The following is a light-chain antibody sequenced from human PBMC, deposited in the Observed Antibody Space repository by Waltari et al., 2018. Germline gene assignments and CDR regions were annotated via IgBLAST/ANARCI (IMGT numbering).Light chain of an antibody. CDR1: HNINNNY. CDR3: QQYGNAPIT. J-gene: IGKJ5*01. CDR2: SIS. Sequence: EVVSTQSPGTLSSSPGETVSLSCRASHNINNNYLAWYQQRPGQSPRLLMYSISNRAPGIPDRFWGSGSGTDFTLTISRLEPEDFAVYYCQQYGNAPITFGQGTR. V-gene: IGKV3-20*01.